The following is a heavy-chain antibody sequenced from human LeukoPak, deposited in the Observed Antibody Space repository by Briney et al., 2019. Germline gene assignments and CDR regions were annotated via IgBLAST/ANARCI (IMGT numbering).Heavy chain of an antibody. V-gene: IGHV4-30-4*08. CDR3: ARLTVGAIDAFDI. J-gene: IGHJ3*02. Sequence: SETLSLTCTVSGGSISSGDYYWSWIRQPPGKGLEWVGFIYYSGSTYYNPSLKSRVTISVDTSKNQFSLKLSSVTAADTAVYYCARLTVGAIDAFDIWGQGTMVTVSS. CDR1: GGSISSGDYY. CDR2: IYYSGST. D-gene: IGHD1-26*01.